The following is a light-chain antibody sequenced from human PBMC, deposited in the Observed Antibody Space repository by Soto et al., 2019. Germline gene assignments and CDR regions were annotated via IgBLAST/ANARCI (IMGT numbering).Light chain of an antibody. J-gene: IGKJ1*01. CDR1: QGLSNY. Sequence: DIQMTQSPSSLSASVGDRVTITCRASQGLSNYLAWYQQKPGKVPKLLIYAASTLQSGVPSRFSGSGSGTDFTITISSLQPEDVATYYCQKYNRAPPGGTFGQGTKVEIK. CDR2: AAS. V-gene: IGKV1-27*01. CDR3: QKYNRAPPGGT.